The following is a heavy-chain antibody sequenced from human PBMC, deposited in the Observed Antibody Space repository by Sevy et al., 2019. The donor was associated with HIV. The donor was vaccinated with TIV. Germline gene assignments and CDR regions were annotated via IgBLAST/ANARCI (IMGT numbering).Heavy chain of an antibody. J-gene: IGHJ6*02. Sequence: ASVKVSCKASGGTFSSYAISWVRQAPGQGLEWMGGIIPIFGTANYAQKFQGRVTITADESTSTAYMEMSSLRSEDTAVYYCARGLERPLSPYYYYYGMDVWGQGTTVTVSS. D-gene: IGHD1-1*01. CDR3: ARGLERPLSPYYYYYGMDV. CDR1: GGTFSSYA. CDR2: IIPIFGTA. V-gene: IGHV1-69*13.